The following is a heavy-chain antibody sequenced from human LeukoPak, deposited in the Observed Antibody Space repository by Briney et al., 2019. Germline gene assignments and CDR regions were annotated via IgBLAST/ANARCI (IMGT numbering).Heavy chain of an antibody. CDR2: INPNSGGT. D-gene: IGHD3-22*01. CDR3: ARGYYDSSGYSDGDY. V-gene: IGHV1-2*02. Sequence: GASVKVSCKASGYTFTSYGISWVRQAPGQGLEWMGWINPNSGGTNYAQKFQGRVTMTRDTSISTAYMELSRLRSDDTAVYYCARGYYDSSGYSDGDYWGQGTLVTVSS. J-gene: IGHJ4*02. CDR1: GYTFTSYG.